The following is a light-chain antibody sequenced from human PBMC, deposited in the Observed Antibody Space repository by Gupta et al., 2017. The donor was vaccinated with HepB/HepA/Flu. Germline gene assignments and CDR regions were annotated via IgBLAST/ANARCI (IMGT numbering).Light chain of an antibody. V-gene: IGLV2-14*01. J-gene: IGLJ1*01. Sequence: QSALTQPASVSGSPGQSITVSCTGTSSDVGGYDYVSWYQQHPGNAPKLMIYDVNSRPSGVSNRFSGSKSGNTASLTISGLQAEDEGDYYCSSYTSSTTYVFGSGTKVTVL. CDR3: SSYTSSTTYV. CDR1: SSDVGGYDY. CDR2: DVN.